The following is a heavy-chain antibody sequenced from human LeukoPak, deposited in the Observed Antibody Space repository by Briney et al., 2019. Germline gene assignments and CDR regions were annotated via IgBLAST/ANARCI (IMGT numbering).Heavy chain of an antibody. CDR2: IFYSGST. CDR1: GGSISTSNYY. CDR3: AREAREIDSSSWYKVLYYFDY. D-gene: IGHD6-13*01. Sequence: SETLSLTCTVSGGSISTSNYYWGWIRQPPGKGLEWIGNIFYSGSTYYSPSLRSRVTISVDTSKNQCSLKLSSVTAADTAVYYCAREAREIDSSSWYKVLYYFDYWGQGTLVTVSS. J-gene: IGHJ4*02. V-gene: IGHV4-39*07.